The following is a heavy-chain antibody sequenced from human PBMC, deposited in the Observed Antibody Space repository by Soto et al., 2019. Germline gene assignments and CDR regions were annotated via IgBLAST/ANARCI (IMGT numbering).Heavy chain of an antibody. CDR1: GASISGFY. CDR3: VRDGKKTLRDWFEP. Sequence: SETLSLTCTVSGASISGFYWSWIRKSAGKGLEWIGRIYATGTTDYNPSLKSRVMMSVDTSKKQFSLKLRSVTAADTAVYYCVRDGKKTLRDWFEPWGQGISVTVSA. D-gene: IGHD3-16*01. J-gene: IGHJ5*02. V-gene: IGHV4-4*07. CDR2: IYATGTT.